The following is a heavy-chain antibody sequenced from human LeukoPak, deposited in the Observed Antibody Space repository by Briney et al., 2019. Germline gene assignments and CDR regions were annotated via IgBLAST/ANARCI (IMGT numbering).Heavy chain of an antibody. D-gene: IGHD3-22*01. CDR3: ARGRHDITMIVVVMTSVSYYLDV. J-gene: IGHJ6*03. Sequence: PSETLSLTCAVYGGSFSGYHWTWIRQSPGKGLEWIGDINPSGSTYYNPSLKGRLTISVDTSKNQFSLKLRSVSAADTAVYYCARGRHDITMIVVVMTSVSYYLDVWGKGTTVTVS. CDR1: GGSFSGYH. CDR2: INPSGST. V-gene: IGHV4-34*01.